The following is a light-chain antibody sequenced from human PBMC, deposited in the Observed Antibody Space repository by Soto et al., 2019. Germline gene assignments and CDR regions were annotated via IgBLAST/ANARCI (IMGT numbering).Light chain of an antibody. CDR2: LVS. CDR3: MQAAQTPYT. J-gene: IGKJ2*01. CDR1: QSLLNSNGYTY. Sequence: EIVMTQSPLSLPATPGEPASISCRSSQSLLNSNGYTYLDWYLQKPGQSPQFLIYLVSNRSSGVPDRFIGSGSGTDFTLKISRVEAEDVAVYFCMQAAQTPYTFGQGTKLEIK. V-gene: IGKV2-28*01.